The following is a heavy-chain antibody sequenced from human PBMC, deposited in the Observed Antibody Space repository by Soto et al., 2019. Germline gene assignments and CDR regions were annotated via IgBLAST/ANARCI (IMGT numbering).Heavy chain of an antibody. J-gene: IGHJ4*02. CDR1: GFTFSSYT. Sequence: EVQLVESGGGLVTPGGSLRLSCTASGFTFSSYTMNWVRQAPGKDLEWVSYISSRGCYIYYSDSVKDRFTISRDNAKNSLYLQMGRLRVEDTAVYFLVRGASWVDYYFPFWGQGTLVTVSS. CDR2: ISSRGCYI. V-gene: IGHV3-21*05. D-gene: IGHD3-10*01. CDR3: VRGASWVDYYFPF.